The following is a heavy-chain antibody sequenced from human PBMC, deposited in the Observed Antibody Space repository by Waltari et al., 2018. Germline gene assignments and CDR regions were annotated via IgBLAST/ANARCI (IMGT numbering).Heavy chain of an antibody. Sequence: QVLPVESGGGLVKPGGSLRLSCAASGFTFSNFYMRCFRQAPGKGLQWISYIHYAGSTTGYADSVKGRFTVSRDNAKNLLYLQMSSLRAEDTAMYFCARDFRNGGFDYWGQGTLVTVSS. CDR3: ARDFRNGGFDY. CDR2: IHYAGSTT. V-gene: IGHV3-11*01. CDR1: GFTFSNFY. J-gene: IGHJ4*02. D-gene: IGHD1-1*01.